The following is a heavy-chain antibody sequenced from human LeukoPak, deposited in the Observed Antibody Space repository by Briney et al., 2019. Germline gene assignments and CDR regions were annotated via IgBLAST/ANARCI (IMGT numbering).Heavy chain of an antibody. CDR2: INHSGST. J-gene: IGHJ4*02. Sequence: PSETLSLTCAVYGGSFSGYYWSWIRQPPGKGLEGSGEINHSGSTNYNPSLQSRVTISVDPSKSQFSLKLSSVTAEHTAVYYCARGFFVTIFRLAHPGFDYWGQGTLVTVSS. CDR3: ARGFFVTIFRLAHPGFDY. CDR1: GGSFSGYY. V-gene: IGHV4-34*01. D-gene: IGHD3-3*01.